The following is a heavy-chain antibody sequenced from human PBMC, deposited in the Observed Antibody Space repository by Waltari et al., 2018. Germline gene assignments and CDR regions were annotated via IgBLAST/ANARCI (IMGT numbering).Heavy chain of an antibody. CDR2: ISGSGGST. D-gene: IGHD6-13*01. V-gene: IGHV3-23*01. CDR3: AKGAAAGGGNYYYGMDV. J-gene: IGHJ6*02. CDR1: SSYA. Sequence: SSYAMSWVRQAPGKGLEWVSAISGSGGSTYYADSVKGRFTISRDNSKNTLYLQMHSLRAEDTAVYYCAKGAAAGGGNYYYGMDVWGQGTTVTVSS.